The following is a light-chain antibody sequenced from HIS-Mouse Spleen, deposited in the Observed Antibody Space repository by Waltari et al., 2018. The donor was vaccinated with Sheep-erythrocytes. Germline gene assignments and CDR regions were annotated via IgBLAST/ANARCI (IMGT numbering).Light chain of an antibody. Sequence: QSALTQPRSVAGSPGQSVTISCTGTSRAVGGYNYVSWYQQHPGKAPKIMIYDVSKRPSGVPDRFSGSKSGNTASLTISGLQAEDEADYYCCSYAGSYNHVFATGTKVTVL. J-gene: IGLJ1*01. CDR3: CSYAGSYNHV. CDR2: DVS. CDR1: SRAVGGYNY. V-gene: IGLV2-11*01.